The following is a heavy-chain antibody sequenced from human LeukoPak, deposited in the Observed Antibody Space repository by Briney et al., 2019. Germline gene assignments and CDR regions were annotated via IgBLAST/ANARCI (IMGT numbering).Heavy chain of an antibody. Sequence: ASVKVSCKASGGTFSSYAISWVRQAPGQGLEWMGWINPNSGGTNYAQKFQGRVTMTRDTSISTAYMELSRLRSDDTAVYYCARVSPPGRSPFYWGQGTLVTVSS. CDR2: INPNSGGT. CDR1: GGTFSSYA. D-gene: IGHD1-26*01. V-gene: IGHV1-2*02. CDR3: ARVSPPGRSPFY. J-gene: IGHJ4*02.